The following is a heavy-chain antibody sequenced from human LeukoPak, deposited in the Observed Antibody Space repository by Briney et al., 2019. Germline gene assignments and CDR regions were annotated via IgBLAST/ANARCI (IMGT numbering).Heavy chain of an antibody. CDR2: IYNDGSST. V-gene: IGHV3-74*01. CDR1: GFTFRSYW. J-gene: IGHJ4*02. Sequence: PGGSLRLSCAASGFTFRSYWMHWVRQAPGKGLVWVSGIYNDGSSTRYADSVKGRFTISRDNAKNTLYLQMNSLRAEDTAVYYCARDWRSHFDYWGQGTQVTVSS. CDR3: ARDWRSHFDY.